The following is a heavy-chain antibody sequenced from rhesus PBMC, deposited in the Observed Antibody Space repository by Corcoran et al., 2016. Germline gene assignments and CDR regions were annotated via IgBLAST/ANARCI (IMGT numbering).Heavy chain of an antibody. D-gene: IGHD6-25*01. CDR1: GYTFTDYY. CDR2: INPYNGNT. Sequence: QVQLVQSGAEVKKPGSSVKVSCKASGYTFTDYYMHWVRQAPRQGLEWMGWINPYNGNTKYAQKFQCRVTRTRDTSTSTAYMELSSLRADDTAVYYCARDGRAAAAGAFDYWGQGVLVTVSS. V-gene: IGHV1S2*01. J-gene: IGHJ4*01. CDR3: ARDGRAAAAGAFDY.